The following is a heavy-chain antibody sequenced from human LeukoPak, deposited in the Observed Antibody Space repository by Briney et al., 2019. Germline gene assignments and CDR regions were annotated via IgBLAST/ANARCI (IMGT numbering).Heavy chain of an antibody. CDR3: SGGDYRPELDY. Sequence: GGSLRLSCAASGFTVSSDYMSWVRQAPGNGLEWVSVIYSGGSTYYADSVKGRFTISRDNSKNTLYLQMNSLRAEDTAVYYCSGGDYRPELDYWGQGTLVTVSS. CDR1: GFTVSSDY. D-gene: IGHD4-17*01. J-gene: IGHJ4*02. CDR2: IYSGGST. V-gene: IGHV3-53*01.